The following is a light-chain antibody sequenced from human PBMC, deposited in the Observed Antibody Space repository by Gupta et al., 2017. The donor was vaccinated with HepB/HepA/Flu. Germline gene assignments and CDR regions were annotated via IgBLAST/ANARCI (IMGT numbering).Light chain of an antibody. Sequence: SYELTQPPSVSVSPGQTASITCSGEEMRNKYVWWYQQKPGQSPVLLIHQDTKRPSGIPERFSGSNSGNTATLTIRGTQAIDEADYYCQAWDSNTMVFGGGTELTVL. V-gene: IGLV3-1*01. CDR1: EMRNKY. CDR3: QAWDSNTMV. J-gene: IGLJ2*01. CDR2: QDT.